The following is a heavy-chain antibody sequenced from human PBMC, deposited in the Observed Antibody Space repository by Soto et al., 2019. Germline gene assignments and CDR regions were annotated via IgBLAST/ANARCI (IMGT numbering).Heavy chain of an antibody. D-gene: IGHD3-10*01. CDR2: IGYDGSNK. CDR3: AGRSSLASVQVYFGEISNYNWFDP. J-gene: IGHJ5*02. CDR1: GLTLSRFA. Sequence: PGGSLRLSCAASGLTLSRFAMHWVRQAPGKGLEWVAVIGYDGSNKDYADSVKGRFTISRDNSKNTLYLQMNSLRPEDTAVYFCAGRSSLASVQVYFGEISNYNWFDPWGQGTLVTVSS. V-gene: IGHV3-30-3*01.